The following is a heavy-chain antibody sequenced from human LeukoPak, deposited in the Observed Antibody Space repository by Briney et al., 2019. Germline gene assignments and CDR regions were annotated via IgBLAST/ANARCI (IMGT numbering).Heavy chain of an antibody. V-gene: IGHV1-69*02. J-gene: IGHJ5*02. CDR1: GGTFSSYT. CDR3: ARGWTVRNWFDP. CDR2: IIPILGIA. D-gene: IGHD4-17*01. Sequence: SVKVSCKASGGTFSSYTISWVRQAPGQGLEWMGRIIPILGIANYAQKFQGRVTITADKSTSTAYMELSSLRSEDTAVYYCARGWTVRNWFDPWGEGTLVTVSS.